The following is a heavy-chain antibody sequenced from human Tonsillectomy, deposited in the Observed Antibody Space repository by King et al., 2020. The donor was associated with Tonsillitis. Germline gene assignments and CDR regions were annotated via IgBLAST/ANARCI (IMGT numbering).Heavy chain of an antibody. J-gene: IGHJ3*02. CDR2: IYPGDSDT. CDR1: GYSFSTYW. CDR3: ARAADSSGWYGWRAFDI. Sequence: VQLVESGAEVKKPGESLKISCKGSGYSFSTYWIGWVRQMPGKGLEWMRIIYPGDSDTRYSPSFQGQVTISADKSISTAYLQWSSLKASDTAMYYCARAADSSGWYGWRAFDIWGQGTMVTVSS. D-gene: IGHD6-19*01. V-gene: IGHV5-51*01.